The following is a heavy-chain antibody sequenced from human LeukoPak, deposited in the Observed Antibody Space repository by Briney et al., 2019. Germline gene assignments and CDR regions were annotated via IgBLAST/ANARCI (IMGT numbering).Heavy chain of an antibody. J-gene: IGHJ4*02. V-gene: IGHV4-59*01. CDR2: IYYSGST. Sequence: SETLSLTCTVSGGSISSYYWSWIRQPPGKGLEWIGYIYYSGSTNYNPSLKSRVTISVDTSKNQFSLKLSSVTAADTAVYYCARAGVATITVDHWGQGTLVTVSS. CDR1: GGSISSYY. D-gene: IGHD5-12*01. CDR3: ARAGVATITVDH.